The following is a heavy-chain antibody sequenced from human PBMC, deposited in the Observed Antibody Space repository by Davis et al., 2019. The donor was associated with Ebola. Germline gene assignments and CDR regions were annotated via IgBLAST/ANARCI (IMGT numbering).Heavy chain of an antibody. CDR1: GFTVSSNH. CDR3: ATTQWLREFDN. Sequence: GGSLRLSCTASGFTVSSNHMSWVRQAPGKGLEWVSVIYAQSTAYADAVRGRFIISRDKSNNTLYLEMSSLRVDDTAVYYCATTQWLREFDNWGQGTLVTVSS. D-gene: IGHD6-19*01. CDR2: IYAQST. V-gene: IGHV3-53*05. J-gene: IGHJ4*02.